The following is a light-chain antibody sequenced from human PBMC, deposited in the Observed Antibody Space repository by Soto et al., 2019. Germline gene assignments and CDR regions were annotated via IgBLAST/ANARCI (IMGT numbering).Light chain of an antibody. V-gene: IGKV2-30*02. J-gene: IGKJ4*01. CDR2: EES. Sequence: DVVMTQSPLSLPVTLGKPASISCRSSKSHVHDDGNTYLNWFQQKPGNPPRLLIYEESTLHSGVPSRFSGRKVGTQFILTIDSLQPEDFATYYCQQVKSYPRTFGGGTKVDIK. CDR3: QQVKSYPRT. CDR1: KSHVHDDGNTY.